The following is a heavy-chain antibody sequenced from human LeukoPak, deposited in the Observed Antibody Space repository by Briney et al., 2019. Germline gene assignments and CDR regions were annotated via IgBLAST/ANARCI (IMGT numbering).Heavy chain of an antibody. V-gene: IGHV1-69*04. CDR2: IIPILGIA. J-gene: IGHJ3*02. Sequence: GASVKVSCKASGGTFSSYAISWVRQAPGQGLEWMGRIIPILGIANYAQKFQGRVTITADKSTSTAYMELSSLRSEDTAVYYCARRGADTAMYLRHYGDAFDIWGQGTMVTVSS. D-gene: IGHD5-18*01. CDR1: GGTFSSYA. CDR3: ARRGADTAMYLRHYGDAFDI.